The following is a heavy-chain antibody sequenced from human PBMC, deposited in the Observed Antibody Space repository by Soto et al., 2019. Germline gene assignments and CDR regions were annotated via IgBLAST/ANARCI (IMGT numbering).Heavy chain of an antibody. CDR1: GYTFSSYG. CDR3: ARDRYYDSSGYYGLDY. D-gene: IGHD3-22*01. Sequence: ASVKVSCKTSGYTFSSYGISWVRQAPGQGLEWMGWIGAYNGNTIYAQMLQDRVTMTTDTSTTTAYMELRSLRSDDTAVYYCARDRYYDSSGYYGLDYWGQGNQVTVSS. CDR2: IGAYNGNT. V-gene: IGHV1-18*01. J-gene: IGHJ4*02.